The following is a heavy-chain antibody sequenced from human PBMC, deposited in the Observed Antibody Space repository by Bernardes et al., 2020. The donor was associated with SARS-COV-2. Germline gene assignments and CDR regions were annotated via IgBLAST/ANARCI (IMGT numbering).Heavy chain of an antibody. CDR1: GYTLSELS. CDR2: VDPADDEK. V-gene: IGHV1-24*01. Sequence: ASVKVSCKVSGYTLSELSIHWVRQAPEKGLVWMGGVDPADDEKRYAQKFQGRVTMTEDTSTDTAYMELSSLRSEDTAVYFCATVGPGGSYDYWGLGTLVTVSS. CDR3: ATVGPGGSYDY. D-gene: IGHD1-26*01. J-gene: IGHJ4*02.